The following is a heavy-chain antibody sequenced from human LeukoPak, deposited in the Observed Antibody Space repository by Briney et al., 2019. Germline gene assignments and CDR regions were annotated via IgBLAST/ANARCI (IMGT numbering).Heavy chain of an antibody. CDR3: ARQVMDYDFWSGYYAHAFDI. J-gene: IGHJ3*02. CDR1: GGSISSSSYY. D-gene: IGHD3-3*01. Sequence: SETLSLTCTVSGGSISSSSYYWGWIRQPPGKGLEWIGSIYYSGSTYYNPSLKSRVTISVDTSKNQFSLKLSSVTAADTAAYYCARQVMDYDFWSGYYAHAFDIWGQGTMVTVSS. CDR2: IYYSGST. V-gene: IGHV4-39*01.